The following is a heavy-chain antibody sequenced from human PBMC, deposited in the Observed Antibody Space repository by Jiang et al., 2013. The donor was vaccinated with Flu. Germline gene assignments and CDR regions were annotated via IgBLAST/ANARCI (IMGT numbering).Heavy chain of an antibody. CDR1: GFSLSTSGVG. D-gene: IGHD2-21*02. V-gene: IGHV2-5*02. CDR3: AHSGINSMSHIVVVTAPPHWFDP. J-gene: IGHJ5*02. Sequence: PTQTLTLTCTFSGFSLSTSGVGVGWIRQPPGKALEWLALIYWDDDKRYSPSLKSRLTITKDTSKNQVVLTMTNMDPVDTATYYCAHSGINSMSHIVVVTAPPHWFDPWGQGTLVTRLL. CDR2: IYWDDDK.